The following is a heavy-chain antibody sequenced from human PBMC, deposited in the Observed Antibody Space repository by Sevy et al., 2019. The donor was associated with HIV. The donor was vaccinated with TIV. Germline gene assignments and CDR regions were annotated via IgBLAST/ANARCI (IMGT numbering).Heavy chain of an antibody. CDR3: ERGQGYCSGGSCSGEDAFDI. CDR1: GFTFSSYD. V-gene: IGHV3-13*01. D-gene: IGHD2-15*01. Sequence: GGSLRLSCAASGFTFSSYDMHWVRQATGKGLEWVSAIGTAGDTYYPGSVKGRFTISRENAKNSLYLQMNSLRARDTAMYYCERGQGYCSGGSCSGEDAFDIWGQGTMVTVSS. J-gene: IGHJ3*02. CDR2: IGTAGDT.